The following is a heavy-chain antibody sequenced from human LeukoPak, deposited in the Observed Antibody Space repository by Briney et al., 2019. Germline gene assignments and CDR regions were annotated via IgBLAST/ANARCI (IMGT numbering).Heavy chain of an antibody. J-gene: IGHJ4*02. V-gene: IGHV3-15*01. CDR1: GLTFSNSG. CDR2: IKSKTDGGTT. Sequence: GGTLRLSCATSGLTFSNSGMSWVRQAPGKGLEWVGRIKSKTDGGTTDYAAPVKGRFTISRDDSKNTLYLQMNSLKTEDTAVYYCTTLPQGLYSGGYAYWGQGTLVTVSS. D-gene: IGHD1-26*01. CDR3: TTLPQGLYSGGYAY.